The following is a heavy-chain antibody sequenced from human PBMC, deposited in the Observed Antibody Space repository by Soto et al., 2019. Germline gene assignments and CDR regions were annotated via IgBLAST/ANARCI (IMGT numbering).Heavy chain of an antibody. CDR3: ATYNYAAGSPPIY. Sequence: GSLVLPCVASGSSFSRNYMSWVRQAPGKGLEWVSVISGSGDSTYYADSVKVRSIISRDNCKHTLFLRLTSLRAEAPAVYDCATYNYAAGSPPIYGGQ. V-gene: IGHV3-23*01. CDR1: GSSFSRNY. D-gene: IGHD3-10*01. CDR2: ISGSGDST. J-gene: IGHJ4*02.